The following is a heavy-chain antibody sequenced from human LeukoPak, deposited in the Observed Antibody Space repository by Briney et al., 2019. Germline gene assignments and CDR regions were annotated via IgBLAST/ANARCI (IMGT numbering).Heavy chain of an antibody. CDR1: GFIFSSYA. V-gene: IGHV3-64D*09. J-gene: IGHJ5*02. Sequence: GGSLRLSCSASGFIFSSYAMYWVRQAPGKGLEYVSAINSNGDTTYYADSVKGRFTISRDNSKNTLYLQMSSLRAEDTAVYYCVKDHTYDALWSAPWGRGTRVTVPS. D-gene: IGHD5-12*01. CDR3: VKDHTYDALWSAP. CDR2: INSNGDTT.